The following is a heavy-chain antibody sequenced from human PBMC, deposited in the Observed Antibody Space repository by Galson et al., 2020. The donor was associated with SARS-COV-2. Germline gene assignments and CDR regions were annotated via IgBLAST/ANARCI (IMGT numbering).Heavy chain of an antibody. V-gene: IGHV3-21*01. Sequence: TGGFLRLSCAASGFTFSSYSMNWVRQAPGKGLEWVSSISSSSSYIYYADSVKGRFTISRDNAKNSLYLQMNSLGAEDTAVYYCARVSGAWYYYDSSGYADYWGQGTLVTVSS. D-gene: IGHD3-22*01. CDR3: ARVSGAWYYYDSSGYADY. CDR2: ISSSSSYI. CDR1: GFTFSSYS. J-gene: IGHJ4*02.